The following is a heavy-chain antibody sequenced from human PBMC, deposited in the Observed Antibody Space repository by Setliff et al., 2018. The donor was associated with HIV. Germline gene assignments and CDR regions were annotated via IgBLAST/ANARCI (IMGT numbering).Heavy chain of an antibody. CDR2: INWNGDNT. Sequence: PGGSLRLSCAASGFTFDDYDMTWVRQAPGKRLEWVSGINWNGDNTDYVDSVKGRFTISRDNAKNSLYLQMNSLRAEDTAFYYCAKLVVGFSGSSAYMDVWGKGTTVTVSS. J-gene: IGHJ6*03. CDR1: GFTFDDYD. V-gene: IGHV3-20*04. CDR3: AKLVVGFSGSSAYMDV. D-gene: IGHD1-26*01.